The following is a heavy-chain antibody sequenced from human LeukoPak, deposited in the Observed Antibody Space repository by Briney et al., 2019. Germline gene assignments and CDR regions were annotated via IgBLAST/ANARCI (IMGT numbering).Heavy chain of an antibody. J-gene: IGHJ5*02. CDR3: ASVHFDFPYSSSWYTGNWFDP. Sequence: PGRSLRLSCAASGFTFSSYAMHWVRQAPGKELEWVAVISYDGSNKYYADSVKGRFTISRDNSKNTLYLQMNSLRAEDTAVYYCASVHFDFPYSSSWYTGNWFDPWGQGTLVTVSS. CDR2: ISYDGSNK. V-gene: IGHV3-30*04. D-gene: IGHD6-13*01. CDR1: GFTFSSYA.